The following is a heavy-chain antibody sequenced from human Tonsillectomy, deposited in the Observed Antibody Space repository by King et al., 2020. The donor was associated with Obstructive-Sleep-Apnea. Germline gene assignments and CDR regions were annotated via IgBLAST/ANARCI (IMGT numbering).Heavy chain of an antibody. Sequence: EVQLVESGGGLVQPGGSLRLSCAVSGFTFSSYAMSWVRQAPGKGLEWVSTISGSGGSTYYAGSVKGRFTISRDNSKNTLYVQMNSLRAEDTAIYYCAKDRSNFYGSGSYYGGPIDYWGQGTLVTVSS. CDR1: GFTFSSYA. J-gene: IGHJ4*02. CDR3: AKDRSNFYGSGSYYGGPIDY. V-gene: IGHV3-23*04. D-gene: IGHD3-10*01. CDR2: ISGSGGST.